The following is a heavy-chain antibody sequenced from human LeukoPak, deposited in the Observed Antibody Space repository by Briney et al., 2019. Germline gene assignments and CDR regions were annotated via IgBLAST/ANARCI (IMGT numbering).Heavy chain of an antibody. J-gene: IGHJ4*02. CDR1: GFTFRCYQ. Sequence: GGSLRLFCAASGFTFRCYQMIWVRQAPGKGLEWVSYISGNGNFIYYADSVKGRFTISRDNAENSLYLQVNSLRYVEASVYSCARHNSVAGFDYWGQGTLVTVSS. CDR2: ISGNGNFI. CDR3: ARHNSVAGFDY. D-gene: IGHD6-19*01. V-gene: IGHV3-48*03.